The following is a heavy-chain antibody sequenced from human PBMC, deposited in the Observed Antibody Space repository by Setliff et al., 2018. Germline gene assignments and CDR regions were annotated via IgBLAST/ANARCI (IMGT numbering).Heavy chain of an antibody. CDR3: ARDPRQNDNFWSGYYYYYYYGMDV. J-gene: IGHJ6*02. Sequence: GPSVKVSCKASGYTFTSYAMHWVRQAPGQRLEWMGWINAGNGNTKYSQKFQGRVTITRDTSASTAYMELSSQRSEDTAVYYCARDPRQNDNFWSGYYYYYYYGMDVWGQGTTVTVSS. CDR2: INAGNGNT. CDR1: GYTFTSYA. V-gene: IGHV1-3*01. D-gene: IGHD3-3*01.